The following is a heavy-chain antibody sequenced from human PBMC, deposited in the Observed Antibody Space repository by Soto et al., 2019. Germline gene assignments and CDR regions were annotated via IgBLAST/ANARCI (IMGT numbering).Heavy chain of an antibody. Sequence: QVQLVESGGGVVQPGRSLRLSCAASGFTFSTYVMNWVRQAPGKGLAWVAIMWYDGSSQHYADSVKGRFTISRDNSRNTLYLQMNSLSDEDTAVYYCARGGDSTSWYRAFDIWGQGTMVTVSS. D-gene: IGHD6-13*01. V-gene: IGHV3-33*01. CDR1: GFTFSTYV. J-gene: IGHJ3*02. CDR3: ARGGDSTSWYRAFDI. CDR2: MWYDGSSQ.